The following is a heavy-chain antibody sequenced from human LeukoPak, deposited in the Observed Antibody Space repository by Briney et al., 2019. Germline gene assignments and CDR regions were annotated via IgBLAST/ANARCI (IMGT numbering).Heavy chain of an antibody. CDR2: IYYSGST. CDR3: ARSSEYGDPFNY. D-gene: IGHD4-17*01. CDR1: SASIRRSDYF. V-gene: IGHV4-39*01. J-gene: IGHJ4*02. Sequence: PSETLSLTCTVSSASIRRSDYFSGWIRQPPGKGLEWIGSIYYSGSTYYSPSLKGRVTISVDTSRNQFSLQLNSVIAADTSVYYCARSSEYGDPFNYWGQGTLVTVSS.